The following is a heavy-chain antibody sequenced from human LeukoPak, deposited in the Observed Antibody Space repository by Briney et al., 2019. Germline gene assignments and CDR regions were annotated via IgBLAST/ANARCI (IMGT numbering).Heavy chain of an antibody. V-gene: IGHV3-30*02. CDR2: IRYDGSNK. CDR3: AAPSGGSSMNWFDP. CDR1: GFTFNRRG. D-gene: IGHD2-15*01. Sequence: GGSLRLSCAASGFTFNRRGMHWVRQAPGKGLEWVAFIRYDGSNKYYADSVKGRFTISRDNSKNTLYLQMNSLRAEDTAVYYCAAPSGGSSMNWFDPWGQGTLVTVSS. J-gene: IGHJ5*02.